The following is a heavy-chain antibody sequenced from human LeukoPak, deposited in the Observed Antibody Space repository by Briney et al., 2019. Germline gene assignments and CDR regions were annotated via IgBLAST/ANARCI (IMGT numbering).Heavy chain of an antibody. Sequence: PSEALSLTCSVSGGAISGYYWSWIRRPAGKGLEWIGRIYYSGSTNYNPSLKSRVTMSVDTSKKQFSLTLSSMTAADTAVYYCVRGPTSVEFRNWYFDLWGRGTLVTVSS. D-gene: IGHD1-1*01. CDR1: GGAISGYY. J-gene: IGHJ2*01. CDR2: IYYSGST. CDR3: VRGPTSVEFRNWYFDL. V-gene: IGHV4-4*07.